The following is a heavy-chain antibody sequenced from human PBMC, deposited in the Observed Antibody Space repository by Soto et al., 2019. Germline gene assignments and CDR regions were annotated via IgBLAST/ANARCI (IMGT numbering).Heavy chain of an antibody. CDR3: ARESTPPKYYDFWSGYYDAYYYGMDV. J-gene: IGHJ6*02. CDR1: GGSISSYY. CDR2: IYTSGST. Sequence: SETLSLTCTVSGGSISSYYWSWIRQPAGKGLEWIGRIYTSGSTNYNPSLKSRVTMSVDTSKNQFSLKLSSVTAADTSVYYCARESTPPKYYDFWSGYYDAYYYGMDVWGQGTTVTVSS. V-gene: IGHV4-4*07. D-gene: IGHD3-3*01.